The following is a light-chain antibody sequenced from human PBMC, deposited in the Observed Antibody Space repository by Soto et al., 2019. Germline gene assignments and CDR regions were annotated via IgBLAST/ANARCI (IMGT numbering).Light chain of an antibody. CDR1: QSVSSY. CDR2: DAS. CDR3: QQRSNWPIT. J-gene: IGKJ5*01. Sequence: EIVLTQSPATLSLSPGERATLSCRASQSVSSYLAWYQQKPGQAPRLLIYDASNRATGIPARFSGSGSGTDFTLHIRRLEAEDFAVYYCQQRSNWPITFGQGTRLEIK. V-gene: IGKV3-11*01.